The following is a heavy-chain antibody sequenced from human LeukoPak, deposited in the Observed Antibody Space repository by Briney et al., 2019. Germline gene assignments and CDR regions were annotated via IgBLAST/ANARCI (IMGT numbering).Heavy chain of an antibody. Sequence: GGSLRLSCAASGFTFSSYGMHWVRQAPGKGLEWVAVIWYDGSNKYYTDSVKGRFTISRDNSKNTLYLQMNSLRAEDTAVYYCARSARYYYGSGSYAGAFDIWGQGTMVTVSS. CDR1: GFTFSSYG. CDR2: IWYDGSNK. V-gene: IGHV3-33*01. CDR3: ARSARYYYGSGSYAGAFDI. D-gene: IGHD3-10*01. J-gene: IGHJ3*02.